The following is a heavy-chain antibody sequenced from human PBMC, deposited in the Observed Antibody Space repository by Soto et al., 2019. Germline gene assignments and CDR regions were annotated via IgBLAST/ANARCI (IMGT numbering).Heavy chain of an antibody. CDR2: IYYSGST. Sequence: SETLSLTCTVSGGSISSYYWSWIRQPPGKGLEWIGYIYYSGSTNYNPSLKSRVTISVDTPKNHFSLKLSSVTAADTAVYYCARGVHITMVRGVDAFDIWGQGTMVTVSS. CDR3: ARGVHITMVRGVDAFDI. V-gene: IGHV4-59*08. D-gene: IGHD3-10*01. CDR1: GGSISSYY. J-gene: IGHJ3*02.